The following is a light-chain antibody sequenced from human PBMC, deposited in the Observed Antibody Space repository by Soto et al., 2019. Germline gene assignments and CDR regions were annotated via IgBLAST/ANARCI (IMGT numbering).Light chain of an antibody. CDR1: QSVSSY. V-gene: IGKV3-11*01. CDR3: QQRSATWT. J-gene: IGKJ1*01. CDR2: GAS. Sequence: EIVLTQSPATLSLSPGERATLSCRTSQSVSSYLAWYQQKPAQPPRLLIYGASNRATDLPARYSGSGSGTDFTLTISCLEPEYFAVYYCQQRSATWTFGQGTKMEIK.